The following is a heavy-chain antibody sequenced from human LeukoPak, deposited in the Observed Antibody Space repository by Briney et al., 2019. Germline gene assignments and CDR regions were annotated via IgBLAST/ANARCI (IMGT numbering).Heavy chain of an antibody. Sequence: ASVKVSCEASGFTFTNYYITWVRQAPGQGLEWMGWISAYNGKTNYAQNLQDRVTMTTDTTTSTAYMEVRSLRSDDTAVYYCASVDNYDSGTYYMDWLDPWGQGTLVTVSS. J-gene: IGHJ5*02. V-gene: IGHV1-18*01. CDR3: ASVDNYDSGTYYMDWLDP. CDR1: GFTFTNYY. D-gene: IGHD3-10*01. CDR2: ISAYNGKT.